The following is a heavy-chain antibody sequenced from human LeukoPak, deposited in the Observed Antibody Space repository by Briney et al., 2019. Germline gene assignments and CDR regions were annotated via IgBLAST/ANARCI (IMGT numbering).Heavy chain of an antibody. J-gene: IGHJ5*01. D-gene: IGHD3-16*02. V-gene: IGHV4-34*01. CDR3: ARSSALTFGGVIVNWFDS. Sequence: SETLSLTCAVYGGSFSGYYWSWIRQPPGKGLEWIGEINHSGSTNYNPSLKSRVTISVDTSKNQFSLKLSSVTAADTAVYYCARSSALTFGGVIVNWFDSWGQGTLVTVSS. CDR1: GGSFSGYY. CDR2: INHSGST.